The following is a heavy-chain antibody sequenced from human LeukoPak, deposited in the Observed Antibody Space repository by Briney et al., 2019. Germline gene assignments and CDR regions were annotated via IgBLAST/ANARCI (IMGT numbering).Heavy chain of an antibody. CDR3: AKDLKQIANFDY. CDR1: GFTFTSYG. CDR2: ISDTGTTT. V-gene: IGHV3-23*01. D-gene: IGHD6-6*01. Sequence: GRSLRLSCAASGFTFTSYGMSWVRQGPGKGLEWVSGISDTGTTTYYADSVEGRFTISRDNSKNVLYLEMNSLRAEDTAIYYCAKDLKQIANFDYWGQGTLVTVSS. J-gene: IGHJ4*02.